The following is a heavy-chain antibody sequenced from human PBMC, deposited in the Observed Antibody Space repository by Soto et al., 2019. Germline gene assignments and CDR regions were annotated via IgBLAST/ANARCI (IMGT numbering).Heavy chain of an antibody. J-gene: IGHJ5*02. D-gene: IGHD3-22*01. CDR3: ARESGGGYYQRHSNWFDP. CDR1: GGAISSYY. V-gene: IGHV4-59*01. Sequence: QVQLQESGPGLVKPSETLSLTCTVSGGAISSYYWSWIRQPPGKGLEWIGYMYDSGSTNYNPSLKSRVTISVDTSKNQFSLRLSSVTAADTAVYYCARESGGGYYQRHSNWFDPWGQGTLVTVSS. CDR2: MYDSGST.